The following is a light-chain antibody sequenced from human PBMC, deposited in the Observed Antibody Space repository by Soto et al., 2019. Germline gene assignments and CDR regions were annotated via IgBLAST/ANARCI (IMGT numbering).Light chain of an antibody. Sequence: SALTQPPSVSGAPGQRVTISCTGSSSNIGAGYDVHWYQQLPGTAPKLLIYGNSNRPSGVPDRFSGSKSGTSASLAITGLQAEDEADYYCQSYDSSLSGFYGFGTGTKVTVL. CDR1: SSNIGAGYD. J-gene: IGLJ1*01. V-gene: IGLV1-40*01. CDR2: GNS. CDR3: QSYDSSLSGFYG.